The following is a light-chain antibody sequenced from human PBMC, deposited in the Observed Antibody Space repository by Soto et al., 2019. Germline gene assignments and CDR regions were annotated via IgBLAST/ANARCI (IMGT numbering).Light chain of an antibody. CDR3: QAWDSSTEV. CDR2: QDS. CDR1: KLGDKY. J-gene: IGLJ2*01. Sequence: SYELTQSPSVSVSPGQTASITCSGDKLGDKYACWYQQKPGQSPVLVIYQDSERPSGIPERFSGSNSGNTATLTISGTQAMDEGDYYCQAWDSSTEVFGGGTKLTVL. V-gene: IGLV3-1*01.